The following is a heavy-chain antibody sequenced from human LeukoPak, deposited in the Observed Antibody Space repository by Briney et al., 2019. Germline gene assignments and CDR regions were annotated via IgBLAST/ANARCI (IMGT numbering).Heavy chain of an antibody. Sequence: PGGSLRLXCAASGFTFRSYWMHWDRQAPGKGLVWVPRINSDGSSTNYADSVKGRFTISRDNAKNTLYLQMNSLRAEDTAVYYCVRDLDYWGQGALVTVSS. V-gene: IGHV3-74*01. CDR3: VRDLDY. CDR2: INSDGSST. CDR1: GFTFRSYW. J-gene: IGHJ4*02.